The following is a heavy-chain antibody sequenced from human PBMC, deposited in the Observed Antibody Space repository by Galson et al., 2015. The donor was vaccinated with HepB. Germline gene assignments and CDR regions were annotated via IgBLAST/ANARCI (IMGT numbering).Heavy chain of an antibody. V-gene: IGHV3-30-3*01. CDR3: ARDHNRGGIVGATGALDY. CDR2: ISYDGSNK. J-gene: IGHJ4*02. Sequence: SLRLSCAASGFTFSSYAMHWVRQAPGKGLEWVAVISYDGSNKYYADSVKGRFTISRDNSKNTLYLQMNSLRAEDTAVYYCARDHNRGGIVGATGALDYWGQGILVTVSS. D-gene: IGHD1-26*01. CDR1: GFTFSSYA.